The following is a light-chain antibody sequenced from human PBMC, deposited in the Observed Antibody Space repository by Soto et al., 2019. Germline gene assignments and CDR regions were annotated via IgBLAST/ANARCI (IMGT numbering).Light chain of an antibody. CDR1: SSDVGGYNY. J-gene: IGLJ3*02. V-gene: IGLV2-11*01. CDR2: DVS. CDR3: CSYAGSYTSWV. Sequence: QSVLTQPRSVSGSPGQSVTISCTGTSSDVGGYNYVSWYQQHPGQAPKLMIYDVSKRPSGVPDRFSGSKSGNTASLTISGLQAEDEADYYCCSYAGSYTSWVFGGGTKLTVL.